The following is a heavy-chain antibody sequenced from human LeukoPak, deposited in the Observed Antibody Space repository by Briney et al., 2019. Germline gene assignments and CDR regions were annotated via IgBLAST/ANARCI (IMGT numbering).Heavy chain of an antibody. CDR2: LSGDGDST. D-gene: IGHD3-3*01. V-gene: IGHV3-43*02. CDR1: GFTFEDYA. J-gene: IGHJ4*02. CDR3: AKDWSDFWSGSPDY. Sequence: GGSLRLLCAASGFTFEDYAMHGARQARRKGLVGVSLLSGDGDSTYCADSVRGRFTISRYNSKNSLYLQMNSLRTEDTALYYCAKDWSDFWSGSPDYWGQGTLVTVSS.